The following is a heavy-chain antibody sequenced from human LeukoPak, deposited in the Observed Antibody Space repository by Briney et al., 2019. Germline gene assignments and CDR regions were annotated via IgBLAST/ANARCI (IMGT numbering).Heavy chain of an antibody. J-gene: IGHJ3*02. D-gene: IGHD6-19*01. CDR2: ISGIGGST. CDR3: AKNREQGLVWDAFDI. CDR1: GFTFSSYT. V-gene: IGHV3-23*01. Sequence: GGPLSLSCAASGFTFSSYTMSWVRQAPGKGLEWVSAISGIGGSTYYADSVEGRFTISRDNSKNTLYLQMNSQRADDTAVYYCAKNREQGLVWDAFDIWGQGTMVTVSS.